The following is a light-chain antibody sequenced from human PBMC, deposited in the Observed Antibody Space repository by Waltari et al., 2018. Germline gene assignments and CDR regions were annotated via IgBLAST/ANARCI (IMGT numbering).Light chain of an antibody. CDR2: WAS. Sequence: DIVMTQSPDSLAVSLGERATINCKSSQSVLYSSNSKNYLAWYQQKPRQPPRLIIYWASTRESGVPDRVSGSGSGTNFTLTINGLQAEDVAVYYCQQYYTILRTFGQGTKVEIK. J-gene: IGKJ1*01. CDR1: QSVLYSSNSKNY. V-gene: IGKV4-1*01. CDR3: QQYYTILRT.